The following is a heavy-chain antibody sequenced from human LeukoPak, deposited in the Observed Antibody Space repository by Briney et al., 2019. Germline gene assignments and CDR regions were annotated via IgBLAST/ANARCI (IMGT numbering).Heavy chain of an antibody. D-gene: IGHD3-10*01. J-gene: IGHJ4*02. Sequence: GGSLRLSCAASGFTFSSYAMSWVRQAPGKGLEWVSGISGSGGSTVYADSVRGRFTISRDNFQNTVFLQMNSLRAEDTAVYFCAKDQVSGSGSYSWGYFDYWGLGTLVTVSS. CDR1: GFTFSSYA. V-gene: IGHV3-23*01. CDR2: ISGSGGST. CDR3: AKDQVSGSGSYSWGYFDY.